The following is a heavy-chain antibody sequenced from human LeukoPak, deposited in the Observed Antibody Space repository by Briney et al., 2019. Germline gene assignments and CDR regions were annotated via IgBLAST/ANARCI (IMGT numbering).Heavy chain of an antibody. CDR3: ARDRHGGDRYRVDP. Sequence: GGSLRLSCAASGFTVSSNYMSWVRQAPGKGLEWVSVIYSGGSTYYADSVKGRFTISRDNSKNTLHLQMNSLRAEDTAVYYCARDRHGGDRYRVDPWGQGTLVTVSS. D-gene: IGHD5-12*01. CDR2: IYSGGST. J-gene: IGHJ5*02. V-gene: IGHV3-53*01. CDR1: GFTVSSNY.